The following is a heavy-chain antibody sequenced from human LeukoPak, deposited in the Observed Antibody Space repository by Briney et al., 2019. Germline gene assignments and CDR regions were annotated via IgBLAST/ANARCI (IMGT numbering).Heavy chain of an antibody. V-gene: IGHV3-9*01. CDR3: AKGPRTTVTTTLDY. CDR1: GFTFDDYA. Sequence: GRSLRLSCAASGFTFDDYAMHWVRHAPGKGLEWVSGISWNSGSIGYADSVKGRFTISGDNAKNSLYLQMNSLRAEDTALYYCAKGPRTTVTTTLDYWGQGTLVTVSS. J-gene: IGHJ4*02. D-gene: IGHD4-17*01. CDR2: ISWNSGSI.